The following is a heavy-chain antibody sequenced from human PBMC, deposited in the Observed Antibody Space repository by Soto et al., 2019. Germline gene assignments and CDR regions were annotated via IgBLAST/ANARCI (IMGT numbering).Heavy chain of an antibody. CDR2: ISSSSSYI. J-gene: IGHJ3*02. Sequence: GGSLRLSCAASGFTFSSYSMNWVRQAPGKGLEWVSSISSSSSYIYYADSVKGRFTISRDNAKNSLYLQMNSLRAEDKAVYYCARDTGRDQGGDDAFNSWGQGTIVTVSS. CDR1: GFTFSSYS. CDR3: ARDTGRDQGGDDAFNS. V-gene: IGHV3-21*03. D-gene: IGHD2-8*02.